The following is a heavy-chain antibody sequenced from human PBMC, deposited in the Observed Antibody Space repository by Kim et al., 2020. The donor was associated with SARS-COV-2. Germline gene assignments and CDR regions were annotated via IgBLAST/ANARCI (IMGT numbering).Heavy chain of an antibody. CDR2: K. CDR3: ARMKAVTTSFDY. V-gene: IGHV2-70*01. D-gene: IGHD4-17*01. J-gene: IGHJ4*02. Sequence: KYYSTSLKTRLTISKDTSKNQVVLTMTNMDPVDTATYYCARMKAVTTSFDYRGQGTLVTVSS.